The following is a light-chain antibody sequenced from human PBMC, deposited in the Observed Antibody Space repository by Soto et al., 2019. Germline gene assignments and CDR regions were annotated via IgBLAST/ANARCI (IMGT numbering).Light chain of an antibody. Sequence: SYELTQPLSVSVALGQTAGITCGGTNIGSKNVHWYQQKPGQAPVLVMYRDSNRPSGIPERFSGSNSGNTATLTISRAQVADEADYYCQVWDSSTVVFGGGTKLTVL. CDR3: QVWDSSTVV. CDR2: RDS. CDR1: NIGSKN. V-gene: IGLV3-9*01. J-gene: IGLJ2*01.